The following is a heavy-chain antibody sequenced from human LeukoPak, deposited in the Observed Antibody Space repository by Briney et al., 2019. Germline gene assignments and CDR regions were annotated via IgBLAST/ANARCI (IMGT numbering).Heavy chain of an antibody. J-gene: IGHJ4*02. D-gene: IGHD6-13*01. CDR3: ARRAAAGPYYFDY. CDR1: GGSFSGYY. V-gene: IGHV4-34*01. Sequence: PSETLSLTCAVYGGSFSGYYWSWIRQPPGKGLEWIGEINHSGSTNYNPSLKSRVTISVDTSKNQFSLKLSSVTAADTAVYYCARRAAAGPYYFDYWGQGTLLTVSS. CDR2: INHSGST.